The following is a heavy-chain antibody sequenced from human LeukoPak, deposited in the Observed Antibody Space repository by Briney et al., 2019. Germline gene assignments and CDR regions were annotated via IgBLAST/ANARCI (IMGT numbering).Heavy chain of an antibody. CDR3: VRKTATEEVYFDN. CDR1: GFTFSSYE. Sequence: GGSLRLSCAASGFTFSSYEMNWVRQAPGKGLEWVSCISSRSSYIFHADSVRGRFIISRDNAKNSLYLQMNSLRPEDTAKYFCVRKTATEEVYFDNWGQGTPVTVSS. J-gene: IGHJ4*02. CDR2: ISSRSSYI. V-gene: IGHV3-21*05.